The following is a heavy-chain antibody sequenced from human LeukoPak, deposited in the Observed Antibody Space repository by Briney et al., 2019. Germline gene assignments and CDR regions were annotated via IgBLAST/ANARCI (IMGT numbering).Heavy chain of an antibody. D-gene: IGHD6-13*01. CDR3: ATRPDIASTGPGWFDP. Sequence: PSETLSLTCAVYGGSFSGYYWSWIGQPPGKGLEWIGEINHSGSTNYNSSLKSRVTISVDTSKNQFSLTLSSVTAADTAVYYCATRPDIASTGPGWFDPWGQGTLVTVSS. J-gene: IGHJ5*02. V-gene: IGHV4-34*01. CDR2: INHSGST. CDR1: GGSFSGYY.